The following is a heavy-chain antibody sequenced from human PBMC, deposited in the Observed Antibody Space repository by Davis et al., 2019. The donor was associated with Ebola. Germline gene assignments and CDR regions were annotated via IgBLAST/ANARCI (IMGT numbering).Heavy chain of an antibody. D-gene: IGHD3-10*01. CDR2: IYYSGST. CDR1: GGSISSYY. CDR3: TGEYYSDY. Sequence: MPSETLSLTCTVSGGSISSYYWSWIRQPPGKGLEWIGYIYYSGSTNYNPSLKSRVTISADTSKNQFSLKLNSVTAADTAVYYCTGEYYSDYWGQGTLITVSS. V-gene: IGHV4-59*08. J-gene: IGHJ4*02.